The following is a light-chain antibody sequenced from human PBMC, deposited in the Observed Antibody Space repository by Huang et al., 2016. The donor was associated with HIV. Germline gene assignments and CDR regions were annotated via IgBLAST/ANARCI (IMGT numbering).Light chain of an antibody. CDR2: WAS. Sequence: DIVMSQSPDYLPVSLGAWATINGKSSRSVLFQSNSQYYVAWYQQRAGQPPRLLIYWASTRASEVPDRFTDSESGTEFTLTISRRQAEDVANYCCQQYLLSPRTFGPGTKVDIK. J-gene: IGKJ3*01. V-gene: IGKV4-1*01. CDR1: RSVLFQSNSQYY. CDR3: QQYLLSPRT.